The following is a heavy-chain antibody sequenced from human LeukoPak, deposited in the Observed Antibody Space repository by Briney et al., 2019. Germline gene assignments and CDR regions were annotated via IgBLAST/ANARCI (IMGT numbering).Heavy chain of an antibody. CDR3: ARTGGYMVRGVQNWFDP. Sequence: PSETLSLTCTVSGDSISSNHYYWGWVRQPPGMGLEWIGSGTTYYNPSLKSRVTISVDTSKNQFSLKLSSVTAADTAVYYCARTGGYMVRGVQNWFDPWGQGTLVTVSS. CDR2: GTT. D-gene: IGHD3-10*01. CDR1: GDSISSNHYY. V-gene: IGHV4-39*01. J-gene: IGHJ5*02.